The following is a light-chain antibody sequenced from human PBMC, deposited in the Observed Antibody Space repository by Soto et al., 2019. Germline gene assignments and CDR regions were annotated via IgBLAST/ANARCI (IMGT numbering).Light chain of an antibody. CDR2: DAS. CDR1: QSVSSY. J-gene: IGKJ4*01. V-gene: IGKV3-11*01. Sequence: EIVLTQSPATLSLSPGERATLSCRASQSVSSYLAWYQQKPGQAPRLLIYDASNRATGIPARFSGSGSGTNFPLTISSLEPEDFAVYYCQQRSNWPTFGGGTKVELK. CDR3: QQRSNWPT.